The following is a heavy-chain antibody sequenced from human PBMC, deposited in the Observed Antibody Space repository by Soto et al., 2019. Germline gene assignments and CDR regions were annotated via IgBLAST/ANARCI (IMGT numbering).Heavy chain of an antibody. D-gene: IGHD2-15*01. V-gene: IGHV3-49*03. CDR3: TTRRYCSGGSCSY. CDR1: GFTFGDYA. Sequence: EVQLVESGGGLVQPGRSLRLSCTASGFTFGDYAMSWFRQAPGKGLEWVGFIRSKAYGGTTEYAASVKGRFNISRDDSKSIAYLQMNSLKTEDTAVYYCTTRRYCSGGSCSYWGQGTLVTVSS. J-gene: IGHJ4*02. CDR2: IRSKAYGGTT.